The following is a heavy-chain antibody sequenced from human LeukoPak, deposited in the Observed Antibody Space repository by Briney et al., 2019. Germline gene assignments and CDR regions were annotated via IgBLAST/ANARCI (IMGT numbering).Heavy chain of an antibody. CDR2: INPSDGDT. D-gene: IGHD3-9*01. Sequence: GASVKVSCQASGYNFTAFYIHWVRQAPGQGLEWMGIINPSDGDTIVAQNYQDRVTVTRDTSITTAYMELSRLTSDDTAIYFCTRDLTTSGPIGIWGQGTLVTVSA. V-gene: IGHV1-2*02. CDR3: TRDLTTSGPIGI. J-gene: IGHJ4*02. CDR1: GYNFTAFY.